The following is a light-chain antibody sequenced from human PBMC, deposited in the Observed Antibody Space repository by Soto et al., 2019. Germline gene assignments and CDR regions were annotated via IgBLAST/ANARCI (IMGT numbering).Light chain of an antibody. CDR3: QQYGSSPWT. CDR2: DVS. Sequence: EIVLTQSPATLSLSPGERATLSCRASQSVSSFLAWYQQKPGQPPRLLIYDVSNRAAGIPARFSGSGSGTDFTLTISRLEPEDFAVYYCQQYGSSPWTFGQGTKVDIK. V-gene: IGKV3-20*01. J-gene: IGKJ1*01. CDR1: QSVSSF.